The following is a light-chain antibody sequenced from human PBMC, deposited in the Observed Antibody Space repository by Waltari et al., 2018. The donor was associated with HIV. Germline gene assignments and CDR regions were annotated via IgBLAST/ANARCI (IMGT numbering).Light chain of an antibody. J-gene: IGKJ1*01. CDR1: QSVSNN. Sequence: VMTQSPATLSVSPGERATLSYRAGQSVSNNLAWYQQKPGQAPRLLIYGASTRATGIPARFSGSGSGTEFTLTISSLQSEDSAVYYCQQYNKWPPWTFGQGTKVEIK. V-gene: IGKV3-15*01. CDR3: QQYNKWPPWT. CDR2: GAS.